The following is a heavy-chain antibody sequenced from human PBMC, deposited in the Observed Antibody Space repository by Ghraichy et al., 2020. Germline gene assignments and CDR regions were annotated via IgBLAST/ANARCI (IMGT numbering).Heavy chain of an antibody. J-gene: IGHJ3*02. CDR1: GASFNGYY. D-gene: IGHD2/OR15-2a*01. V-gene: IGHV4-34*01. Sequence: SETLSLTSAVYGASFNGYYCCWIRQPPGKGLEWIGEINHSGSTNYNPSLKSRVTISVDTSKNQFSLKLSSVTAADTAVYYCARVLKYWDAVDIWGQGTMVTVSS. CDR3: ARVLKYWDAVDI. CDR2: INHSGST.